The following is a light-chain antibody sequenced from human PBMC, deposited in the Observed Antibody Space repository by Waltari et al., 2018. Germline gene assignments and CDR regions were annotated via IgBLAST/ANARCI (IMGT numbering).Light chain of an antibody. Sequence: QSALTQPASVSGSPGQSITISCPGTDSDVGAYDFVSWYHQHPDKAPHLLIYEVSNRPSGISNRFSGSKSGNTASLTISGLQAEDEADYYCSSYTTSSAPGVFGTGTRVTVL. V-gene: IGLV2-14*01. CDR1: DSDVGAYDF. CDR3: SSYTTSSAPGV. J-gene: IGLJ1*01. CDR2: EVS.